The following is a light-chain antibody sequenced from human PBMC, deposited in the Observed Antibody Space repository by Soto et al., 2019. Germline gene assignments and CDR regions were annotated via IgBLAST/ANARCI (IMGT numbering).Light chain of an antibody. CDR1: QSVSSN. V-gene: IGKV3-11*01. J-gene: IGKJ5*01. CDR2: DAS. Sequence: EIVMTQSPATLSVSPGERATLSCRASQSVSSNLAWYQQKPGQAPRLLIYDASNRATGIPARFSGSGSGTDFTLTISSLEPEDFAVYYCQQRSNWPMSTFGQGTRLE. CDR3: QQRSNWPMST.